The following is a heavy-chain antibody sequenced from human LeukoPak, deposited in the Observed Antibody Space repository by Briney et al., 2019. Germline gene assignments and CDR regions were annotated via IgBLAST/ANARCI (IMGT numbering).Heavy chain of an antibody. D-gene: IGHD7-27*01. CDR1: GGSVRSGAYY. Sequence: PSETLSLTCTVSGGSVRSGAYYWNWIRQPPGKGLEWIGNIYYSGSSNCNPSLKSRVTMSVDTSKNQFSLRLSSVTAADTAVYYCARRGTGDRSYFDFWGQGTLVTVSS. CDR2: IYYSGSS. CDR3: ARRGTGDRSYFDF. J-gene: IGHJ4*02. V-gene: IGHV4-61*08.